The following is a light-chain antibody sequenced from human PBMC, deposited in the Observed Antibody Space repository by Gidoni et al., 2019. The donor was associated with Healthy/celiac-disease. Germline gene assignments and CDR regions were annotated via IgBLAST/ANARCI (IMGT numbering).Light chain of an antibody. Sequence: IQMTQSPCTLSASVGDRVTITCRASQSISIWLAWYQQKPGKAPKLLIYDAYSLESVVTSRCSGSASGTEFTLTSSSLQPDVFATYYCQYYNSYWTFGQGTKVEIK. V-gene: IGKV1-5*01. J-gene: IGKJ1*01. CDR1: QSISIW. CDR3: QYYNSYWT. CDR2: DAY.